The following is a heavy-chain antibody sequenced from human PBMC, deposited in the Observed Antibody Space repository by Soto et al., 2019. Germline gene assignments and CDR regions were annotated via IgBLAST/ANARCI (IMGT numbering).Heavy chain of an antibody. J-gene: IGHJ4*02. CDR1: GFTFSSYS. Sequence: GGSLRLSCAASGFTFSSYSMNWVGQAPGKGLEWVSYISSSSSTIYYADSVKGRFTISRDNAKNSLYLQMNSLRAEDTAVYYCARDSITIFGVVDYWGQGTLVTVPS. CDR3: ARDSITIFGVVDY. V-gene: IGHV3-48*01. CDR2: ISSSSSTI. D-gene: IGHD3-3*01.